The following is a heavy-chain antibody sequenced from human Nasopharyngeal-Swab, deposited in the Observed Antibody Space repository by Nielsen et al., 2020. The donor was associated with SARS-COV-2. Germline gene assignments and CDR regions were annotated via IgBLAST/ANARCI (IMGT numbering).Heavy chain of an antibody. CDR2: INPNSGGT. CDR3: ARVSSGSYGEGAFDI. D-gene: IGHD6-19*01. V-gene: IGHV1-2*04. CDR1: GYTFTSYY. Sequence: ASVKVSCKASGYTFTSYYMHWVRQAPGQGLEWMGWINPNSGGTNYAQKFQGWVTMTRDTSISTAYMELSRLRSDDTAVYYCARVSSGSYGEGAFDIWGQGTMVTVSS. J-gene: IGHJ3*02.